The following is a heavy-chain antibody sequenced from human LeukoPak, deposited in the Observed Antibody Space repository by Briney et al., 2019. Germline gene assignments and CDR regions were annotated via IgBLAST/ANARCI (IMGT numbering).Heavy chain of an antibody. Sequence: GGSLRLSCAASGFTVSSYYMSWVRQAPGKGLEWVSVIYSGGSTYYADSVKGRFTISRDNSKNTLYLQMSSLRADDTAVYYCAREVGGGSSFYFDYWGQGTLATVSS. CDR1: GFTVSSYY. V-gene: IGHV3-53*01. CDR2: IYSGGST. CDR3: AREVGGGSSFYFDY. J-gene: IGHJ4*02. D-gene: IGHD6-6*01.